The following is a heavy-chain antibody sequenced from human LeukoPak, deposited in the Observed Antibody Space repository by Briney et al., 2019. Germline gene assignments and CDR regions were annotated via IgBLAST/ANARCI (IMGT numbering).Heavy chain of an antibody. CDR3: AKSSGPYSGSYYFDY. V-gene: IGHV3-30*04. D-gene: IGHD1-26*01. Sequence: GGSLRLSCAASGFTFSSYAMHWVRQAPGKGLEWVAVISYDGGNKYYADSVKGRFTLSRDNSKNTLYLQMNSLRAEDTAIYCCAKSSGPYSGSYYFDYWGQGTLVTVSS. CDR1: GFTFSSYA. J-gene: IGHJ4*02. CDR2: ISYDGGNK.